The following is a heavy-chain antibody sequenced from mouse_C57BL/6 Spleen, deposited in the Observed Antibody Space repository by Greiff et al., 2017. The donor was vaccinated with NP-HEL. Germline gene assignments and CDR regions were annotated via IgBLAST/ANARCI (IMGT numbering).Heavy chain of an antibody. CDR3: ARYDYHDY. J-gene: IGHJ2*01. V-gene: IGHV1-26*01. CDR2: INPNNGGT. Sequence: VQLQQSGPELVKPGASVKISCKASGYTFTDYYMNWVKQSHGKSLEWIGDINPNNGGTSYNQKFKGKATLTVDKSSSTAYMELRSLTSEDSAVYYCARYDYHDYWGQGTTLTVSS. CDR1: GYTFTDYY. D-gene: IGHD2-4*01.